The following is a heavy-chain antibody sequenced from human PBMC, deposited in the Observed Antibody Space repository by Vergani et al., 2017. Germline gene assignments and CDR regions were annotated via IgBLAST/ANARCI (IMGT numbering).Heavy chain of an antibody. CDR1: GGSFSTGGQS. D-gene: IGHD2-21*01. CDR2: IYSSGAT. V-gene: IGHV4-61*02. J-gene: IGHJ3*01. CDR3: ARDGGEYDKDALDV. Sequence: QVQLQESGPGLVKPSQTLSLTCTVSGGSFSTGGQSWTWLRQSAGKGLEWIGRIYSSGATNYNPSLRSRAIMSVDSSKKHFSPKLTSVTAADTAVYYCARDGGEYDKDALDVWGQGTKVTVTS.